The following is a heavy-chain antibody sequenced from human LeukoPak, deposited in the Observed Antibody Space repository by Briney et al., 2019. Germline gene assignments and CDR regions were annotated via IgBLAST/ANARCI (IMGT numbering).Heavy chain of an antibody. CDR1: GGSISSGGSY. D-gene: IGHD2-2*01. V-gene: IGHV4-31*03. J-gene: IGHJ6*02. CDR2: IYYSGST. Sequence: SETLSLTCTVSGGSISSGGSYWSWIRQHPGKSLEWIGYIYYSGSTYYNPSLKSRVTISVDTSKNQFSLKLSSVTAADTAVYYCARGPYCSSTSCFGMDVWGQGTTVTVSS. CDR3: ARGPYCSSTSCFGMDV.